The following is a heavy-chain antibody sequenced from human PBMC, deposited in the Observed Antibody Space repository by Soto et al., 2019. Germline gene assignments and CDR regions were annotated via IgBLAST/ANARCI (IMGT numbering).Heavy chain of an antibody. CDR1: GVSVSSADYY. J-gene: IGHJ4*02. CDR3: ARWHYYGSGRREFDY. V-gene: IGHV4-61*08. CDR2: IYYSGIT. D-gene: IGHD3-10*01. Sequence: QVQLRESGPGLVKPSETLSLTCSVSGVSVSSADYYWLWIRQPPGKGLEFIGYIYYSGITIYSPSLKSPLTLSIDTSKNQFSLQLTSVTAADTAVYYCARWHYYGSGRREFDYWGQGTLVTVSS.